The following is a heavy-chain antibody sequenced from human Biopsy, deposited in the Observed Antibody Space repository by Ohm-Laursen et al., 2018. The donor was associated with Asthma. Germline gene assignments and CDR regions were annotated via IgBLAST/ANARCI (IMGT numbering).Heavy chain of an antibody. CDR2: ISGYNGDT. D-gene: IGHD2-15*01. Sequence: GASVKVSCKASGYTFSNYAISRVQQAPGQGLEWMGWISGYNGDTKFAQNVKGRLSLTTDTSTSTAYMELRSLTSDDTAVYYCVRDKVVVVPGSKGPTDWFDPWGQGTLVTVSS. CDR3: VRDKVVVVPGSKGPTDWFDP. J-gene: IGHJ5*02. V-gene: IGHV1-18*04. CDR1: GYTFSNYA.